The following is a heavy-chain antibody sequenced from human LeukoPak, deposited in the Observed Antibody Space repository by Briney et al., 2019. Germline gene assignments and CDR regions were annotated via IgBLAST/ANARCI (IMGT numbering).Heavy chain of an antibody. CDR2: IYHSGST. Sequence: SETLSLTCAVSGGSISSSNWWNWVRQPPGKGLEWIGQIYHSGSTNYNPSLKTRVTISVDKSKSQFSLNLTSVTAADTAVYYCARRGITMVRGAKRRNWFDPWGQGTLVTVSS. CDR1: GGSISSSNW. CDR3: ARRGITMVRGAKRRNWFDP. D-gene: IGHD3-10*01. J-gene: IGHJ5*02. V-gene: IGHV4-4*02.